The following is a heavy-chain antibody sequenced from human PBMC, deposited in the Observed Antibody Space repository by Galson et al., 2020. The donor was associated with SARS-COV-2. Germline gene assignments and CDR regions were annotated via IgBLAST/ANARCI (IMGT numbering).Heavy chain of an antibody. CDR1: GGSISSGGYY. V-gene: IGHV4-31*03. CDR2: IYYSGST. D-gene: IGHD3-3*01. CDR3: ARVDGAPTIVGVVIIGPHAFDI. J-gene: IGHJ3*02. Sequence: SETLSLTCTVSGGSISSGGYYWSWIRQHPGKGLEWIGYIYYSGSTYYNPSLKSRVTISVDTSKNQFSLKLSSGTAADTAVYYCARVDGAPTIVGVVIIGPHAFDIWGQGTMVTVSS.